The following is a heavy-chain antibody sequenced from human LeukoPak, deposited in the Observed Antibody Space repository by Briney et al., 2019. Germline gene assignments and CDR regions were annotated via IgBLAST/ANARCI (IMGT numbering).Heavy chain of an antibody. CDR3: ARAQYTSALDY. V-gene: IGHV4-30-2*01. CDR2: IYHSGST. CDR1: GGSISSGGYY. Sequence: NSSQTLSLTCTVSGGSISSGGYYWSWIRQPPGKGLEWIGYIYHSGSTYYNPSLKSRVTISVDRSKNQFSLKLSSVTAADTAVYYCARAQYTSALDYWGQGTLVTVTS. J-gene: IGHJ4*02. D-gene: IGHD1-1*01.